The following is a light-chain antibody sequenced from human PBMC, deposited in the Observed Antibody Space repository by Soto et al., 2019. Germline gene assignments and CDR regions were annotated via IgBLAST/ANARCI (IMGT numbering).Light chain of an antibody. CDR1: QNVGSN. CDR2: AAS. V-gene: IGKV3-15*01. CDR3: QQFDHWPGT. Sequence: EIVMTQSPATLSVSPGERATLSCRASQNVGSNLAWYQQKPGQAPRLLIYAASNRATGIPTKFSGSGSGTEFTLSISSLQSEDFALYYCQQFDHWPGTFDQGTKVEIK. J-gene: IGKJ1*01.